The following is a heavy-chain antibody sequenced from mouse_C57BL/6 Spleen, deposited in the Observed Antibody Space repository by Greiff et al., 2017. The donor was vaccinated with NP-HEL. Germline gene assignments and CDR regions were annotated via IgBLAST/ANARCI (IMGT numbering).Heavy chain of an antibody. J-gene: IGHJ1*03. Sequence: EVKLMESGGGLVKPGGSLKLSCAASGFTFSSYAMSWVRQTPEKRLEWVATICDVGSYTYYPDNVKGRFTISRDHAKNNLYLQMSHLTSEDTAMEYCARDYYGSSPRYFDVWGKGTTVTVSS. CDR1: GFTFSSYA. D-gene: IGHD1-1*01. CDR2: ICDVGSYT. V-gene: IGHV5-4*01. CDR3: ARDYYGSSPRYFDV.